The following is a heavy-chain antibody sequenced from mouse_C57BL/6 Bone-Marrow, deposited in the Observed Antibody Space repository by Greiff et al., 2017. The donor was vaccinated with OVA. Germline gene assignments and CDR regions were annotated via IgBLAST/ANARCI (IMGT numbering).Heavy chain of an antibody. CDR2: IYWDDDK. J-gene: IGHJ1*03. Sequence: QVTLKESGPGILQSSQTLSLTCSFSGFSLSTSGMGVSWIRQPSGKGLEWLAHIYWDDDKRYNPSLKSRLTISKDTSRNQVFLKITSVDTADTATYYGARRGGIYDGYYWYFDVWGTGTTVTVSS. D-gene: IGHD2-3*01. CDR3: ARRGGIYDGYYWYFDV. V-gene: IGHV8-12*01. CDR1: GFSLSTSGMG.